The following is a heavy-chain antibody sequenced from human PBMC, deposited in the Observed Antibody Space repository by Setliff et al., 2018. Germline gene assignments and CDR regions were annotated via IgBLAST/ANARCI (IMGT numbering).Heavy chain of an antibody. CDR3: ARMSALGEVDY. CDR1: GGSISSYY. D-gene: IGHD3-10*01. Sequence: KTSETLSLTCTVSGGSISSYYWSWIRQPPGKGLEWIGYIYYSGSTNYNPSLKSRVTISVDTSKNQFSLKLSSVTAADTAVYYCARMSALGEVDYWGQGTLVTVSS. J-gene: IGHJ4*02. V-gene: IGHV4-59*01. CDR2: IYYSGST.